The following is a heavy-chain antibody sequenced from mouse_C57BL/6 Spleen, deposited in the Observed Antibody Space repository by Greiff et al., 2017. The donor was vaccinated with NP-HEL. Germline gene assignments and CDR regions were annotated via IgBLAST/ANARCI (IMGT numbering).Heavy chain of an antibody. V-gene: IGHV14-2*01. D-gene: IGHD2-4*01. J-gene: IGHJ2*01. CDR3: ARRDYYDYDGFDD. Sequence: EVKLMESGAELVKPGASVKLSCTASGFNFPDSYMHWVKQRTEQGLEWIGRIDPEDGETKYAPKFQGKATITADPSSNTAYLQLISLTSEDAAVYYCARRDYYDYDGFDDWGQGTTLTVSS. CDR1: GFNFPDSY. CDR2: IDPEDGET.